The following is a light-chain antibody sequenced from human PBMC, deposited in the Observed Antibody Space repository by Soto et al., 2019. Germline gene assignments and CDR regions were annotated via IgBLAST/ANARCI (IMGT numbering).Light chain of an antibody. V-gene: IGKV1-5*03. CDR2: KAS. Sequence: DIQMTQSPSTLSASVGDRVTITCRASQSISSWLAWYQQKPGKAPTLLIYKASSLESGVPSRFSGSGSGTEFTLTISSLQPDEFAFYYGQQWETFGQGTKVEIK. CDR1: QSISSW. J-gene: IGKJ1*01. CDR3: QQWET.